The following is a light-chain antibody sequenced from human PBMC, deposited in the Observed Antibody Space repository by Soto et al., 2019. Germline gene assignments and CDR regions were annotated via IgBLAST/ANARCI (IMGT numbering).Light chain of an antibody. V-gene: IGLV2-11*01. Sequence: QSALTQPRSVSGSPGQSVTISCTGTSSDVGGYNYVSWYQQHPDKAPKLMIFDVNNRPSGVPDRFSGSKSGKTASLTISGLQAEDEADYYCCSFAGSYSLYVFGGGTQVTVL. CDR2: DVN. J-gene: IGLJ1*01. CDR1: SSDVGGYNY. CDR3: CSFAGSYSLYV.